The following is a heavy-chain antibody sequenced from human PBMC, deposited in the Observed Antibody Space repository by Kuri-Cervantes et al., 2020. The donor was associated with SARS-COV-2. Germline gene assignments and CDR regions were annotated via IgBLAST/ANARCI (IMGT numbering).Heavy chain of an antibody. CDR3: ARDKSGYYGSGSYSLYYYYYGMDV. J-gene: IGHJ6*02. D-gene: IGHD3-10*01. V-gene: IGHV4-61*08. CDR2: IYYSGST. CDR1: GDSVSSAGHY. Sequence: GSLRLSCTVSGDSVSSAGHYWTWIRQPPGKGLEWIGYIYYSGSTYYNPYLKSRVTISVDTSKNQFSLKLSSVTAADTAVYYCARDKSGYYGSGSYSLYYYYYGMDVWGQGTTVTVSS.